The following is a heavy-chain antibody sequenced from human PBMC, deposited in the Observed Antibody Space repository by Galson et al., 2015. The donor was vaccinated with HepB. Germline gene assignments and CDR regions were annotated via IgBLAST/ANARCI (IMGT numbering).Heavy chain of an antibody. CDR2: IKQDGSEK. Sequence: SLRLSCAASGFTFSSYWMSWVRQAPGKGLEWVANIKQDGSEKYYVDSVKGRFTISRDNAKNSLYLQTNSLRAEDTAVYYCASQGQDHYYYYYMDVWGKGTTVTVSS. J-gene: IGHJ6*03. CDR3: ASQGQDHYYYYYMDV. V-gene: IGHV3-7*01. CDR1: GFTFSSYW.